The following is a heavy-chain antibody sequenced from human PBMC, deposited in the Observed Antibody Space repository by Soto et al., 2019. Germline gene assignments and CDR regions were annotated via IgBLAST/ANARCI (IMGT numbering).Heavy chain of an antibody. CDR1: GGTFSSYA. J-gene: IGHJ6*02. D-gene: IGHD2-2*01. Sequence: QVQLVQSGAEVKKPGSSVKVSCKASGGTFSSYAISWVRQAPGQGLEWMGGIIPILGTANYAQKFQGRVTITADESTSTASMELSSLRSEDTAVYYCAGNQQSHYYNGMYVWGQGTTIIVSS. CDR2: IIPILGTA. V-gene: IGHV1-69*12. CDR3: AGNQQSHYYNGMYV.